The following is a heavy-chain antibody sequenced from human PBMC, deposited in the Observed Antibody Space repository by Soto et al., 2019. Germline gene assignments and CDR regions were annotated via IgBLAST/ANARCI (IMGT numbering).Heavy chain of an antibody. Sequence: EVQLVESGGGLVQPGGSLRLSCAASAFTFSSYSMNWVRQAPGKGLEWVSSISGTSTYIYYADSVKGRFTISRDNAKNSLYLQMNSLRAEDTAVYYCARGYSNGWHDYWGQGTLVTVSS. CDR1: AFTFSSYS. J-gene: IGHJ4*02. V-gene: IGHV3-21*01. CDR2: ISGTSTYI. D-gene: IGHD6-19*01. CDR3: ARGYSNGWHDY.